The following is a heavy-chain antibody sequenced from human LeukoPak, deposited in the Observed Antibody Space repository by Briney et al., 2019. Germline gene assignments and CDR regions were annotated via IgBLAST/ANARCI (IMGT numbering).Heavy chain of an antibody. CDR1: GYRFTDYY. CDR3: ARADFIDAGPYLIGP. V-gene: IGHV1-2*02. J-gene: IGHJ5*02. CDR2: INTKSGRT. D-gene: IGHD3-3*01. Sequence: ASVKVSCKTSGYRFTDYYIHWVRQAPGQGLEWMGWINTKSGRTSSARKFQGRVTMTRDPSITTVYMDMAWLTSDDTAIYFCARADFIDAGPYLIGPWGQGTLVTVSS.